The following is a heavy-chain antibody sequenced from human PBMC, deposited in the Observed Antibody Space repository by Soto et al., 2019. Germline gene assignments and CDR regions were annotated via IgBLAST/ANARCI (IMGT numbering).Heavy chain of an antibody. CDR3: ARGLATAGSRWFDP. J-gene: IGHJ5*02. CDR2: IYWDDDK. Sequence: QITLKESGPTLVKPTQTLTLTCTFSGFSLSTSGVGVGWIRQPPGKALEWLALIYWDDDKRYSPSLKSRLTIPKDSSKNQVVLTTTNMAPVFTATYYCARGLATAGSRWFDPWGQGTIVTVSS. D-gene: IGHD6-13*01. V-gene: IGHV2-5*02. CDR1: GFSLSTSGVG.